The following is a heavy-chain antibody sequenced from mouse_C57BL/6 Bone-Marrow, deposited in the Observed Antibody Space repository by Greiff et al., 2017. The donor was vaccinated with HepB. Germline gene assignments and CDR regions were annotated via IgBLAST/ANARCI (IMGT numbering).Heavy chain of an antibody. CDR1: GFTFSDYY. D-gene: IGHD2-3*01. Sequence: EVQLVESGGGLVQPGGSLKLPCAASGFTFSDYYMYWVRQTPEKRLEWVAYISNGGGSTYYPDTVKGRFPISRDNAKNTLYLQMSRLKSEDTAMYYCARHTADGYAMDYWGQGTSVTVSS. CDR3: ARHTADGYAMDY. V-gene: IGHV5-12*01. J-gene: IGHJ4*01. CDR2: ISNGGGST.